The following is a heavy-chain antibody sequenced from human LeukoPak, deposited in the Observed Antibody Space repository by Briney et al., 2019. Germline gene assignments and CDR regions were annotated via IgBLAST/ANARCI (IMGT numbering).Heavy chain of an antibody. V-gene: IGHV4-39*07. CDR1: GGSISSSSYY. J-gene: IGHJ6*03. CDR2: IYYSGST. CDR3: ASGYSYGEHYYYYYMDV. Sequence: SETLSLTCTVSGGSISSSSYYWGWIRQPPGKGLEWIGSIYYSGSTYYNPSLKSRVTISVDTSKNQFSLKLSSVTAADTAVYYCASGYSYGEHYYYYYMDVWGKGTTVTVSS. D-gene: IGHD5-18*01.